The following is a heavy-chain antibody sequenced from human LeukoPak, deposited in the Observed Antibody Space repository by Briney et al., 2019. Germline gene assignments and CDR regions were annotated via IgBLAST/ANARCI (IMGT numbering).Heavy chain of an antibody. J-gene: IGHJ4*02. CDR3: ARSLSGLRYYFDY. CDR1: GGSISSSSYY. V-gene: IGHV4-39*01. D-gene: IGHD4-17*01. Sequence: SETLSLTCTVPGGSISSSSYYWGWIRQPPGKGLEWLGSIYYSGSTYYNPSLKSRVTISVDTSKNQFSLKLSSVTAADTAVYYCARSLSGLRYYFDYWGQGTLVTVSS. CDR2: IYYSGST.